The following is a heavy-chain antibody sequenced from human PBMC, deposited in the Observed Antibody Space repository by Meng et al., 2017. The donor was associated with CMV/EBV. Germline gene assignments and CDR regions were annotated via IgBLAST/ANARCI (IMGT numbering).Heavy chain of an antibody. CDR1: GYTFTSYG. V-gene: IGHV1-18*01. CDR2: ISAYNGNT. D-gene: IGHD3-3*01. J-gene: IGHJ5*02. CDR3: ARAEYDFWSGYYPPVDP. Sequence: ASVKVSCKASGYTFTSYGISWVRQAPGQGLEWMGWISAYNGNTNYAQKLQGRVTMTTDTSTSTAYMELRSLRCDDTAVYYCARAEYDFWSGYYPPVDPWGQGTLVTVSS.